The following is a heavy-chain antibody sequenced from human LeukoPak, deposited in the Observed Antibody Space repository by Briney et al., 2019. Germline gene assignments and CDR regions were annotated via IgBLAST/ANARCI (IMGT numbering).Heavy chain of an antibody. CDR3: ARGGYNIDWMKDAPDN. D-gene: IGHD3-9*01. Sequence: GSLRLSCAASGFTLSNFWMSWIRQSPGKGLEWIAEINHLGSTNYNPSLKSRVAISIDTSKSQFSLRLSSVTAADTAVYYCARGGYNIDWMKDAPDNWGQGTLVTVSS. J-gene: IGHJ4*02. V-gene: IGHV4-34*01. CDR1: GFTLSNFW. CDR2: INHLGST.